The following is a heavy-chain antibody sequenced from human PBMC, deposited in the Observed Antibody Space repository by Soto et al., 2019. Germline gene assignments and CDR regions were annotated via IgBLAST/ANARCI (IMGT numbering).Heavy chain of an antibody. D-gene: IGHD2-2*01. J-gene: IGHJ6*02. CDR3: ARGIIVVVPAAMSHYYYGMDV. CDR1: GGSISSSSYY. V-gene: IGHV4-39*01. Sequence: DTLSLTCTVPGGSISSSSYYWGWIRQPPGKGLEWIGGIYYSGGTYYNPSLKSRVTISVDTSKNQFSLKLSSVTAADTAVYYCARGIIVVVPAAMSHYYYGMDVWGQGPTVTVSS. CDR2: IYYSGGT.